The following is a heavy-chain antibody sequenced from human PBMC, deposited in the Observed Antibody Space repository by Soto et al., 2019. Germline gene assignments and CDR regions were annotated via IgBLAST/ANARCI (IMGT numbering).Heavy chain of an antibody. D-gene: IGHD1-1*01. V-gene: IGHV1-18*01. CDR2: ISVHNGYT. J-gene: IGHJ4*02. CDR1: GYSFSSYG. CDR3: ARLEHNFGPHDY. Sequence: QVQLAQSGAEVKNPGASVTVSCKASGYSFSSYGISWVRQAPGQGLEWVGWISVHNGYTKYAAELQGRVTMTTDTSTSTAYMELRSLISDDSAVYFCARLEHNFGPHDYWGQGTLVTVTA.